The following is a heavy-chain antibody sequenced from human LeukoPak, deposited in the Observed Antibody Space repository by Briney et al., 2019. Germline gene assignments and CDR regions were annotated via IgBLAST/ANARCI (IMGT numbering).Heavy chain of an antibody. V-gene: IGHV4-4*09. CDR3: ARRGSIAARSYYYYYMDV. CDR1: GGSISRYY. D-gene: IGHD6-6*01. J-gene: IGHJ6*03. CDR2: IYTSVSS. Sequence: SETLSLTCTVSGGSISRYYWSWIRQPPGTGLEWIGDIYTSVSSNYNPSLKSRVTISLDTSKNRFSLKLSSVTAADTAVYYCARRGSIAARSYYYYYMDVWGKGTTVTVSS.